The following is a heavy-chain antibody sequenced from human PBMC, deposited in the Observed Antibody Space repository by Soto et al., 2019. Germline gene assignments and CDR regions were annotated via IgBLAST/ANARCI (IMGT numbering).Heavy chain of an antibody. V-gene: IGHV1-18*01. J-gene: IGHJ6*04. CDR3: GMVDNYVTPTPQDV. Sequence: QVQLVQSGDEVKKPGASVKVSCKASGYIFVNYGIAWVRQAPGQGLEWMGWISPYTGNTHSASKVQGRLTMTTETSTSTAYMDLGSLTSADTAVYYCGMVDNYVTPTPQDVWGKGTTFTVSS. D-gene: IGHD3-16*01. CDR2: ISPYTGNT. CDR1: GYIFVNYG.